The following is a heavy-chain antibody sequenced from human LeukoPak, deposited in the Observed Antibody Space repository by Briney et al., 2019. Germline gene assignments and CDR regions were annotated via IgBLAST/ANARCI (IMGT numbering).Heavy chain of an antibody. V-gene: IGHV1-69*13. CDR1: GGTFSSYA. D-gene: IGHD5-18*01. CDR3: ASTRGYSYGYGAFDI. CDR2: IIPIFGTA. J-gene: IGHJ3*02. Sequence: ASVKVSCKASGGTFSSYAISWVRQAPGQGLEWMGGIIPIFGTANYAQKFQGRVTITADESTSTAYMELSSLRSEDTAAYYCASTRGYSYGYGAFDIWGQGTMVTVSS.